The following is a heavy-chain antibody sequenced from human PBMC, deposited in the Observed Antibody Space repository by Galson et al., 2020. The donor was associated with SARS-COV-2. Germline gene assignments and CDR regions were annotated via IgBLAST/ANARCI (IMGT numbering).Heavy chain of an antibody. CDR3: AKDEAYYDFWSGYMFPHPPVPPDEQAYYYYGMDV. V-gene: IGHV3-30*18. CDR2: ISYDGSNK. Sequence: TGGSLRLSCAASGFTFSSYGMHWVSQAPGKGLEWVAVISYDGSNKYYADSVKGRFTISRDNSKNTLYLQTNSLRAEDTAVYYCAKDEAYYDFWSGYMFPHPPVPPDEQAYYYYGMDVWGQGTTVTVSS. J-gene: IGHJ6*02. D-gene: IGHD3-3*01. CDR1: GFTFSSYG.